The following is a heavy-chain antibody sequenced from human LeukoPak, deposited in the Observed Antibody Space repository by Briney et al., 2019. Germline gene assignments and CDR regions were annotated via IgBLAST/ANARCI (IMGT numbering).Heavy chain of an antibody. Sequence: GGSLRLSCAASGFTFDDYGMSWVRQAPGKGLEWVANIKQDGSEKYYVDSVKGRFTISRDNAKNSLYLQMNSLRAEDTAVYYCARELGGPFDYWGQGTLVTVSS. V-gene: IGHV3-7*01. D-gene: IGHD1-26*01. J-gene: IGHJ4*02. CDR3: ARELGGPFDY. CDR2: IKQDGSEK. CDR1: GFTFDDYG.